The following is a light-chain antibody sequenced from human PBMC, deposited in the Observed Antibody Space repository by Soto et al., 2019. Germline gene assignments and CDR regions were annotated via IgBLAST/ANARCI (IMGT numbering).Light chain of an antibody. V-gene: IGKV1-5*01. Sequence: IQMTQSPSSLSASVGDRATITCRASQSIRSWLAWYQQKPGKAPKLLIYDAYSLESGVPSRFSGRRSGTEFTLTIAGLQPEDFATYYCQQYESYSPLTFGGGTKVDIK. CDR3: QQYESYSPLT. CDR2: DAY. J-gene: IGKJ4*01. CDR1: QSIRSW.